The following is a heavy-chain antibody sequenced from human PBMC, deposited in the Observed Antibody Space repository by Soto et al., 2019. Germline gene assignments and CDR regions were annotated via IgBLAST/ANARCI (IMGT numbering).Heavy chain of an antibody. CDR2: IYPSDSDT. J-gene: IGHJ4*02. V-gene: IGHV5-51*01. D-gene: IGHD1-26*01. Sequence: PGESLKISCQGSGYSFTSYWIGWVRQMPGKGLEWMGLIYPSDSDTRYSPSFQGQVTFSADRSINTGYLQWPTLKASDTAIYYCAIGTGLRYYPEDWGQGTLVTVSS. CDR1: GYSFTSYW. CDR3: AIGTGLRYYPED.